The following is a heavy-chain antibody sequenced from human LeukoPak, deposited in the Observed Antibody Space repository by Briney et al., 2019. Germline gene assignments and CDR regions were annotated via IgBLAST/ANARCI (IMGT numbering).Heavy chain of an antibody. V-gene: IGHV4-4*07. J-gene: IGHJ4*02. CDR2: TYITGIS. CDR3: AREDSRGLYFDF. CDR1: GGSISSHY. Sequence: PSETLSLTCTVSGGSISSHYWNWIRQPAGKGLEWIGRTYITGISNFNPSLRGRVTMSVDTSKNQVSLRRSSVTAADTAVYYCAREDSRGLYFDFWGQGTLVTVSS. D-gene: IGHD2-15*01.